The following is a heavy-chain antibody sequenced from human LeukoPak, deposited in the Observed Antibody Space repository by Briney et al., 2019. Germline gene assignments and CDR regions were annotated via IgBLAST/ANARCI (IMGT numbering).Heavy chain of an antibody. D-gene: IGHD1-26*01. Sequence: SETLSLTCTVSGGSISSYYWSWIRQPPGKGLEWIGYIYYSGSTNYNPSLKSRVTISVDTSKNQFSLKLSSVTAADTAVYYCARDGAGSPPVDWGQGTLVTVSS. CDR2: IYYSGST. J-gene: IGHJ4*02. CDR1: GGSISSYY. CDR3: ARDGAGSPPVD. V-gene: IGHV4-59*01.